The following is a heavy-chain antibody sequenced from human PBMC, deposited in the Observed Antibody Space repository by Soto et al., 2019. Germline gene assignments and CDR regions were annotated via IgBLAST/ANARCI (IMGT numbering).Heavy chain of an antibody. CDR2: IIPIFGTA. CDR3: ARDFRYSWSSTSCPRSYYGMDV. D-gene: IGHD2-2*01. Sequence: ASVKVSCKASGGTFSSYAISWVRQAPGQGLEWMGGIIPIFGTANYAQKFQGRVTITADESTSTAYMELSSLRSEDTAVYYCARDFRYSWSSTSCPRSYYGMDVWDQGTTVTVSS. CDR1: GGTFSSYA. J-gene: IGHJ6*02. V-gene: IGHV1-69*13.